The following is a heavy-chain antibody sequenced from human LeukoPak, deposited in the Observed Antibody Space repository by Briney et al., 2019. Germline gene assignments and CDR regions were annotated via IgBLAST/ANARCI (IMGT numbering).Heavy chain of an antibody. D-gene: IGHD7-27*01. J-gene: IGHJ4*02. CDR2: INHSGST. V-gene: IGHV4-34*01. CDR1: GGSFSGYY. Sequence: SETLSLTCAVYGGSFSGYYWSWIRQPPGKGLEWIGEINHSGSTNYNPSLKSRVTISVDTSKNQFSLKLSSVTAAGTAVFYCARRGRLGSLAYWGQGTLVTVSS. CDR3: ARRGRLGSLAY.